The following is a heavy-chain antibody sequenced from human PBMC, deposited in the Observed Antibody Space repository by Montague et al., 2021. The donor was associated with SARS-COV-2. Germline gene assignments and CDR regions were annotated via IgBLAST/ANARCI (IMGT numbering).Heavy chain of an antibody. Sequence: SETLSLTCAVSGDSIISNNWWSWVRQTPHKGLEWIGEIYHLGGTNYNPSLESRITMSIDKSNNQFSLTLTSVTAADTAVYHCARLISMSRGPIRHYMWFDPGGPGTRVTVSS. J-gene: IGHJ5*02. CDR3: ARLISMSRGPIRHYMWFDP. CDR2: IYHLGGT. V-gene: IGHV4-4*02. CDR1: GDSIISNNW. D-gene: IGHD3-10*01.